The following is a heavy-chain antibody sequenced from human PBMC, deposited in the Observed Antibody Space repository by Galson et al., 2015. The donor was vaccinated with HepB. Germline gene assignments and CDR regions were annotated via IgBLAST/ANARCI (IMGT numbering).Heavy chain of an antibody. CDR1: GYTFTSYG. Sequence: SVKVSCKASGYTFTSYGISWVRQAPGQGLEWMGWISAYNGNTNYAQKLQGRVTMTTDTSTSTAYMELRSLRSDDTAVYYCARDGGVASYYYDSSGDYWGQGTLVTVSS. D-gene: IGHD3-22*01. CDR2: ISAYNGNT. V-gene: IGHV1-18*01. J-gene: IGHJ4*02. CDR3: ARDGGVASYYYDSSGDY.